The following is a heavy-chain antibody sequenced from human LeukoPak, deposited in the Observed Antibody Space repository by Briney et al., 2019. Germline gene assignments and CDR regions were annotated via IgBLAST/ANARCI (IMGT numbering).Heavy chain of an antibody. D-gene: IGHD3-3*01. J-gene: IGHJ6*03. CDR3: ARSYYDSSATIFGVVTTYYYYYMDV. CDR1: GGSISSSSYY. V-gene: IGHV4-39*07. Sequence: SETLSLTCTVSGGSISSSSYYWGWIRQPPGKGLEWIGSIYYSGSTYYNPSLKSRVTISVDTSKNQFSLKLSSVTAADTAVYYCARSYYDSSATIFGVVTTYYYYYMDVWGKGTTVTVSS. CDR2: IYYSGST.